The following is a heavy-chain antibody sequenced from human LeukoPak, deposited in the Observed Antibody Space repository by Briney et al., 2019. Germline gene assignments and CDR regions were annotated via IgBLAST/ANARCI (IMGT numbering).Heavy chain of an antibody. D-gene: IGHD6-19*01. Sequence: ASVKVSCKASGYSXTGNYMHWVRQAPGQGLEWIGIINPSGGGTNYAQKFQGRVTMTTDTSTSTVYMELSSLRSEDTAVFYCARDDVVAAPFYYYGLDVWGQGTTVTVSS. CDR3: ARDDVVAAPFYYYGLDV. CDR1: GYSXTGNY. CDR2: INPSGGGT. V-gene: IGHV1-46*01. J-gene: IGHJ6*02.